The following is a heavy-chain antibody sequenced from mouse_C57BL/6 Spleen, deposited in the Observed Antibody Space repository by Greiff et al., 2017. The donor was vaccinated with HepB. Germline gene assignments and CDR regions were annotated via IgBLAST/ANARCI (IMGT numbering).Heavy chain of an antibody. CDR3: ARSFITTVHYYAMDY. J-gene: IGHJ4*01. D-gene: IGHD1-2*01. CDR1: GYTFTSYW. CDR2: INPSNGGT. Sequence: QVQLQQPGTELVKPGASVKLSCKASGYTFTSYWMHWVKQRPGQGLEWIGNINPSNGGTNYNEKFKSKATLTVDKSSSTAYMQLSSLTSEDSAVYDCARSFITTVHYYAMDYWGQGTSVTVSS. V-gene: IGHV1-53*01.